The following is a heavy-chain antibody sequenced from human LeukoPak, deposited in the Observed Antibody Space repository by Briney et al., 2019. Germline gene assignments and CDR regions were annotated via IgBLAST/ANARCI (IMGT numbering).Heavy chain of an antibody. Sequence: GESLKISCKGSGYSFTSYWIGWVRQMPGKGLEWMGIIYPGDSDTRYSPSFQGQVTISADKSISTAYLQWSSLRASDTAMYYCARQGILTGYQFDYWGQGTLVTVSS. V-gene: IGHV5-51*01. J-gene: IGHJ4*02. CDR1: GYSFTSYW. D-gene: IGHD3-9*01. CDR3: ARQGILTGYQFDY. CDR2: IYPGDSDT.